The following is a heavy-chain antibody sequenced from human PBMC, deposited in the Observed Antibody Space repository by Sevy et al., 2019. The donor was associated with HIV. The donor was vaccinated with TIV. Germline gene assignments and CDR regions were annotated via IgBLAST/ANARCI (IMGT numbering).Heavy chain of an antibody. CDR3: ARDRGSGKNVFFDY. CDR1: GFAFTNYYA. D-gene: IGHD3-10*01. Sequence: GGSLRLSCTASGFAFTNYYAMHWVRQAPGKGLEWVAVISYDGSNKYYADSVKGRFTISRDNSKNTLYLQMNSLRTEDTAVYYCARDRGSGKNVFFDYWGQGTLVTVSS. CDR2: ISYDGSNK. J-gene: IGHJ4*02. V-gene: IGHV3-30-3*01.